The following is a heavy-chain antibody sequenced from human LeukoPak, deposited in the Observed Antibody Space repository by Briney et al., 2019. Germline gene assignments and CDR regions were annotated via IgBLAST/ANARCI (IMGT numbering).Heavy chain of an antibody. Sequence: GGSLRLSCAASGFTFSIYAIHWVRKAPGKGLEWVAVISYDGSNKYYADSVKGRFTISRDNSKNTLYLQMNSLRAEDTAVYYCARDGDTAMELYYYYYGMDVWGQGTTVTVSS. D-gene: IGHD5-18*01. CDR1: GFTFSIYA. CDR2: ISYDGSNK. CDR3: ARDGDTAMELYYYYYGMDV. J-gene: IGHJ6*02. V-gene: IGHV3-30-3*01.